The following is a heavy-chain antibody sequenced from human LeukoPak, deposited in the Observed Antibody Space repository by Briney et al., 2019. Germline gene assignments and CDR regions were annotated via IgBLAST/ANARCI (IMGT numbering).Heavy chain of an antibody. CDR2: INSDGTAT. D-gene: IGHD3-22*01. V-gene: IGHV3-74*01. J-gene: IGHJ6*02. CDR1: GFTFTDYW. CDR3: ARCGDYYDSRGYFYCYYGMDV. Sequence: GGSLRLSCAASGFTFTDYWIHWVRQVPGEGLVWVSRINSDGTATNYADSVQGRFTISRDNAKNTVHLQMMSLRADDTAVYYCARCGDYYDSRGYFYCYYGMDVWGQGTTVTVSS.